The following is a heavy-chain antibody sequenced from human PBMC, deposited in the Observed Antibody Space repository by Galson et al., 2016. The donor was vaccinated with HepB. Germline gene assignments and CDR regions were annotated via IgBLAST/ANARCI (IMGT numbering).Heavy chain of an antibody. V-gene: IGHV3-23*01. CDR2: FSARVDKP. Sequence: SLRLSCATSGFIFSSFAMSWVRQAPGKGLEWVSTFSARVDKPYYANSARGRFTISSDNPKKTLYLQMNSLRAEDTAVYFGARGTVSRPGYYYALDVWGKETTVTVSS. D-gene: IGHD4-11*01. CDR1: GFIFSSFA. CDR3: ARGTVSRPGYYYALDV. J-gene: IGHJ6*04.